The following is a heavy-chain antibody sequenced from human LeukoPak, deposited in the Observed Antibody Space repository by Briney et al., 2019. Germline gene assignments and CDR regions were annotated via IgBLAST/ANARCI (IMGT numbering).Heavy chain of an antibody. D-gene: IGHD2-2*01. CDR3: ARSAYCSPTSCYRFDY. CDR2: IRTKTTSYTT. V-gene: IGHV3-73*01. J-gene: IGHJ4*02. Sequence: GGSLRLSCAASGFTFSGSALHWVRQASGRGLEWVGRIRTKTTSYTTAYAASVQGRFTISRDDSKNTAYLQMNSLKTEDTAVYYCARSAYCSPTSCYRFDYWGQGTLVTVSS. CDR1: GFTFSGSA.